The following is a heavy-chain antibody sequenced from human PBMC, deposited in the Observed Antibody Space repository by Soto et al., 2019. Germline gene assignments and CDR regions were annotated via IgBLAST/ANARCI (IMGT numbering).Heavy chain of an antibody. CDR1: GFTFSSYW. CDR3: ARRSYTGAPRQESFDY. V-gene: IGHV3-74*01. D-gene: IGHD7-27*01. CDR2: INSDGSST. Sequence: GGSLRLSCAASGFTFSSYWMHWVRQAPGKGLVWVSRINSDGSSTSYADSVKGRFTISRDNAKNTLYLQMNSLRAEDTAVYYCARRSYTGAPRQESFDYWGQGTLVTVSS. J-gene: IGHJ4*02.